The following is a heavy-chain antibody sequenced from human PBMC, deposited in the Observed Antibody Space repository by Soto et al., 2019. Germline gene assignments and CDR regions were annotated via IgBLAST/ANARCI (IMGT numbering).Heavy chain of an antibody. V-gene: IGHV4-34*01. D-gene: IGHD2-2*01. J-gene: IGHJ4*02. Sequence: QVQLQQWGAGLLKPSETLSLTCAVYGGSFSGYYWTWIRQSPEKGLEWIGEVNHSGTAYYNPSLKTRVTISVHTPKYQFSVKMSSVTAADTAVYYCARGIGYCSSINCYSSRRLRFDSWGQGTLVTVSS. CDR2: VNHSGTA. CDR1: GGSFSGYY. CDR3: ARGIGYCSSINCYSSRRLRFDS.